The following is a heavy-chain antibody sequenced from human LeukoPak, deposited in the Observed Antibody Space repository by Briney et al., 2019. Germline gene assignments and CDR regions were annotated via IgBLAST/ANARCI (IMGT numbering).Heavy chain of an antibody. CDR2: ISAYNGNT. D-gene: IGHD5-24*01. J-gene: IGHJ1*01. CDR1: GYTFTSYG. V-gene: IGHV1-18*01. Sequence: VKVSCKASGYTFTSYGISWVRQAPGQGLEWMGWISAYNGNTNYAQKLQGRVTMTTDTSTSTAYMELRSLRSDDTAVYYCARATKMGNSQYFQHWGQGTLVTVSS. CDR3: ARATKMGNSQYFQH.